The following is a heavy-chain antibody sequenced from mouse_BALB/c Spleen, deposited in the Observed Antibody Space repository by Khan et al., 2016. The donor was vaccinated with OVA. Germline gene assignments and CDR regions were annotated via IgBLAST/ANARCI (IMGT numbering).Heavy chain of an antibody. CDR2: ISPGSGDT. CDR3: ARRNYFGYTFAY. Sequence: QVQLQQSGAELARPGASVKLSCKASGYTFTDYYINWVKQRTGQGLEWIGEISPGSGDTYYNERFKGKATLTADKSSSTAFLQLSRLTSEASAVYVCARRNYFGYTFAYWGQGTLVTVAA. CDR1: GYTFTDYY. J-gene: IGHJ3*01. V-gene: IGHV1-77*01. D-gene: IGHD1-2*01.